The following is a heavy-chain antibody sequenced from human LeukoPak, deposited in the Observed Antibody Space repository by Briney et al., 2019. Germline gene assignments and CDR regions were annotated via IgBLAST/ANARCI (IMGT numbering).Heavy chain of an antibody. CDR1: GFTFSSYW. Sequence: GGSLRLSCAASGFTFSSYWMSWVRQAPGKGLEWVANIKQDGSEKYYVDSVKGRFTISRGNAKNSLYLQMNSLRAEDTAVYYCARVGASASFDYWGQGTLVTVSS. J-gene: IGHJ4*02. CDR3: ARVGASASFDY. V-gene: IGHV3-7*01. D-gene: IGHD1-26*01. CDR2: IKQDGSEK.